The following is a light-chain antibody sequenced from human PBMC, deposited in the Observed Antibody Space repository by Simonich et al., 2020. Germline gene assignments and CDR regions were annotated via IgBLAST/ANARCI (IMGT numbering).Light chain of an antibody. CDR1: QSVSSN. CDR3: QQYNNWWT. V-gene: IGKV3-15*01. CDR2: GAS. Sequence: EIVMTQSPATLSVSPGERATLSCRASQSVSSNLAWYQQKPGQAPRLLIYGASTRATGIPARVSCSGSGTEFTLTISSMQSEDFAVYYCQQYNNWWTFGQGTKVEIK. J-gene: IGKJ1*01.